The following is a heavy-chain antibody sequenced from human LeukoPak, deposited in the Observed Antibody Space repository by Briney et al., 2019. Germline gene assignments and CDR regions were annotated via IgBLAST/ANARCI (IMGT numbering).Heavy chain of an antibody. CDR2: INTDGNSR. CDR1: GFTFSTYW. D-gene: IGHD3-10*01. Sequence: AGSLSLSCSASGFTFSTYWMHWVRQAQGQGLVWVSRINTDGNSRNYADSVKGLFTISRDNAKNTLYVQMNTLRAEDTAVYYCARDYCGHPKFDGYFDLWRRGTLVTVSS. CDR3: ARDYCGHPKFDGYFDL. V-gene: IGHV3-74*01. J-gene: IGHJ2*01.